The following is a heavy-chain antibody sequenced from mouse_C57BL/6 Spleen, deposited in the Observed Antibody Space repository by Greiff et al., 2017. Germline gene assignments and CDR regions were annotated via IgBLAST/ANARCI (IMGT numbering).Heavy chain of an antibody. J-gene: IGHJ2*01. V-gene: IGHV1-54*01. Sequence: QVQLQQSGAELVRPGTSVKVSCKASGYAFTNYLIEWVKQRPGQGLEWIGVINPGSGGTNYNEKFKGKATLTADKSSSTAYMQLSSLTSEDSAVYFCARAYYTVYFDYWGQGTTLTVSS. CDR3: ARAYYTVYFDY. CDR1: GYAFTNYL. CDR2: INPGSGGT. D-gene: IGHD2-12*01.